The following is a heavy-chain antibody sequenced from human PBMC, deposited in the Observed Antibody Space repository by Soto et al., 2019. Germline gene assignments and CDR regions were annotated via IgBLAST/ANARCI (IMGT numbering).Heavy chain of an antibody. D-gene: IGHD4-17*01. CDR2: LIPILGIA. V-gene: IGHV1-69*02. Sequence: QVQLVQSGAEVKKPGSSVKVSCKASGGTFSSYTISWVRQAPGQGLEWMGRLIPILGIANYAQKFQGRVTITADKATSTAYMELSSLRSEDTAVYYCAAGPAGDYAFWGQGTLVTVSS. CDR3: AAGPAGDYAF. CDR1: GGTFSSYT. J-gene: IGHJ4*02.